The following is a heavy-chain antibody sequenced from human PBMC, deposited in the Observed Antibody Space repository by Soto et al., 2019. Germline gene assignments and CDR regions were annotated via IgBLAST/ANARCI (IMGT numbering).Heavy chain of an antibody. CDR3: ARDLWGYCGADCYPLDV. V-gene: IGHV4-59*01. CDR2: MYNTGST. D-gene: IGHD2-21*02. J-gene: IGHJ6*02. CDR1: GGSISSYY. Sequence: PSETLSLTCTVSGGSISSYYWSWIRQPPGKGLERIGYMYNTGSTIYNPSLKSRVTISVDTSKNQFSLKLNSVTAADTAVYYCARDLWGYCGADCYPLDVWGQGTTVTV.